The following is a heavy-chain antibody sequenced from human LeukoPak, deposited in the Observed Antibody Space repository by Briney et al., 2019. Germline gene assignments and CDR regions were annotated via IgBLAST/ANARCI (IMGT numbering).Heavy chain of an antibody. CDR1: GFTFSSYA. CDR3: VKGWWGGGRAFDI. V-gene: IGHV3-64D*09. CDR2: ISRDGAST. J-gene: IGHJ3*02. D-gene: IGHD2-15*01. Sequence: GGSLRLSCSASGFTFSSYAMHWVRQAPDKGLEYVSTISRDGASTNYADSVKGRFTISRDNSKNTLYLQMSSLRAEDTAVYYGVKGWWGGGRAFDIWGQGTMVTVSS.